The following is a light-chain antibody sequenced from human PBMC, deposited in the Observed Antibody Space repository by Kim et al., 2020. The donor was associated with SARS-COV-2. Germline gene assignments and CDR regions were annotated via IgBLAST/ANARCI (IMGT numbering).Light chain of an antibody. V-gene: IGLV1-40*01. CDR3: QSYDSTLSAWV. Sequence: QSVLTQPPSVSGAPGQSVTIACTGSSSNIGAGYDVHWYQQLPGTAPKLLIFGSTNRPSGVPHRFSGSKSGTSASLAITGLQAEDEADYYCQSYDSTLSAWVFGGGTKVTVL. J-gene: IGLJ3*02. CDR2: GST. CDR1: SSNIGAGYD.